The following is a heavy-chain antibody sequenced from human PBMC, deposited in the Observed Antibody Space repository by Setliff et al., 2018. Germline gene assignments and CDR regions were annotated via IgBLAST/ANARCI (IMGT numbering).Heavy chain of an antibody. CDR2: INWNGGTT. V-gene: IGHV3-20*04. CDR3: TRQTSPHPDSSGYYYDLTFYYYMDV. J-gene: IGHJ6*03. D-gene: IGHD3-22*01. CDR1: GFTFDDYA. Sequence: GGSLRLSCAASGFTFDDYAMTWVRQAPGKGLEWVSSINWNGGTTGYAASLKGRFTISRDDSKNTAFLQMNSLKTEDTAVYYCTRQTSPHPDSSGYYYDLTFYYYMDVWGKGTTVTVSS.